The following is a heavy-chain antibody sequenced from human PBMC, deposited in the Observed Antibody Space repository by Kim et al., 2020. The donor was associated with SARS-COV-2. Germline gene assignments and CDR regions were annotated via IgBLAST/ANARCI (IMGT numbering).Heavy chain of an antibody. CDR2: VYTSGST. D-gene: IGHD2-8*01. J-gene: IGHJ4*02. CDR3: ARGTPNGNYRFDD. Sequence: SETLSLTCRVSGASLSNFYFNWIRQAAGKGLEWIGRVYTSGSTVYNPSLETRLTMSIDTSKNQFSLTLNSLTPADTAIYYCARGTPNGNYRFDDGGQGILGTVAA. CDR1: GASLSNFY. V-gene: IGHV4-4*07.